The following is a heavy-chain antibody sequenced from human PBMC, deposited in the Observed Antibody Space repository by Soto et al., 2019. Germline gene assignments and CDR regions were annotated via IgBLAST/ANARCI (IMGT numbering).Heavy chain of an antibody. CDR2: INHSGST. CDR3: ARGGDFWSGYYNPFDY. CDR1: GGSFSGYY. J-gene: IGHJ4*02. V-gene: IGHV4-34*01. D-gene: IGHD3-3*01. Sequence: QVQLQQWGAGLLKPSETLSLTCAVYGGSFSGYYWSWIRQPPGKGLEWIGEINHSGSTNYNPSLKSRVTISVDTSKNQFSLKLSSVTAADTAVYYCARGGDFWSGYYNPFDYWGQGTLVTVSS.